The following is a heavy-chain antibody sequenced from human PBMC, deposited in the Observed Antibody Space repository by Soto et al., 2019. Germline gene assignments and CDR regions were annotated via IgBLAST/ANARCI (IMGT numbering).Heavy chain of an antibody. V-gene: IGHV4-39*01. J-gene: IGHJ5*02. CDR1: GGSISSSSYY. D-gene: IGHD3-10*01. CDR2: IYYSGST. CDR3: ARHFGDYPTYGSGSNFWFDP. Sequence: QLQLQESGPGLVKPSETLSLTCTVSGGSISSSSYYWGWIRQPPGKGLEWIGSIYYSGSTYYNPSLKSRVTLSVDTSKNQSSLKLTSVTAADAAVYYCARHFGDYPTYGSGSNFWFDPWGQGTLVTVSS.